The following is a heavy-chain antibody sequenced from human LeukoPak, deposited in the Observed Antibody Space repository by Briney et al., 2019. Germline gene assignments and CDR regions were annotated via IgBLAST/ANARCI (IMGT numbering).Heavy chain of an antibody. CDR3: ARNGYNSAHFDY. V-gene: IGHV3-64*02. J-gene: IGHJ4*02. Sequence: PGGSLRLSCEASGFTFRNYAMHWVRQAPGKGLEYVSTVSNNGGSTSYGESVKGRLTISRDNSKNTLYLQMGSLRVEDMGLYYCARNGYNSAHFDYWGQGTLVTVSS. CDR2: VSNNGGST. CDR1: GFTFRNYA. D-gene: IGHD5-24*01.